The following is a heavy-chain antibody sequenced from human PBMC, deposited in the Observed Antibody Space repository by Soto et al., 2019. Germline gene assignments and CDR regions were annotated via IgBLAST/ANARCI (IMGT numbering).Heavy chain of an antibody. D-gene: IGHD3-3*01. J-gene: IGHJ4*02. V-gene: IGHV1-18*01. CDR3: ARGGSASGYCSTIDY. CDR2: ISAYKGNT. Sequence: QVQLVQSGAEVKKPGASVKVSCKASGYTFTSYGISWVRQAPGQGLEWMGWISAYKGNTNYAQKLQGRVTMTTDTPTSTAYLELRRRRSDDTAVYYCARGGSASGYCSTIDYWGQGTLVTVSS. CDR1: GYTFTSYG.